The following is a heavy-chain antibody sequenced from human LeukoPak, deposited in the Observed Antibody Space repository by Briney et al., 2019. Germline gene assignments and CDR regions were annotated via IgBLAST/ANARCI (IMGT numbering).Heavy chain of an antibody. CDR2: IYYTGST. D-gene: IGHD4/OR15-4a*01. CDR1: GGSISSYY. CDR3: ARHANSDAFGI. J-gene: IGHJ3*02. V-gene: IGHV4-59*01. Sequence: PSETLSLTCTVSGGSISSYYWSWIRQPPGKGLEWIGYIYYTGSTNSNPSLKSRVTISVDTSKNQFSLKLSSVTAADTAVYYCARHANSDAFGIWGQGTMVTVSS.